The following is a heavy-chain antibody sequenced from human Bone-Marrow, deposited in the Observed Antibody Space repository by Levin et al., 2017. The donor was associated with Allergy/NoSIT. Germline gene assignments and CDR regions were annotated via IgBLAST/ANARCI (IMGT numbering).Heavy chain of an antibody. V-gene: IGHV3-23*01. Sequence: GGSLRLSCVGSGFSFNNYAMGWVRQAPGKGLEWVSAISGSGGSTYYADSVKGRYTISRDTSKNTLYLQLNSLRAGDTAVYYCARSTTMVLYYFDHWGQGTLVTVSS. CDR2: ISGSGGST. D-gene: IGHD5-18*01. CDR3: ARSTTMVLYYFDH. J-gene: IGHJ4*02. CDR1: GFSFNNYA.